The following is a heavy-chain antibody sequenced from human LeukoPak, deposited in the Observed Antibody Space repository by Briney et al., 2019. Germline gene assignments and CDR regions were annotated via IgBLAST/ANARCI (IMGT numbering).Heavy chain of an antibody. CDR2: EDGGP. V-gene: IGHV1-24*01. J-gene: IGHJ4*02. CDR1: GYTLTELS. Sequence: ASVKVSCKVSGYTLTELSMHWVRQAPGKGLEWMGGEDGGPIYAQKFQGRVTMTGDTSTDTAYMDVSSLRSEDTAVYYCVSIDLDSWGQGTLVTVSS. CDR3: VSIDLDS. D-gene: IGHD3-16*02.